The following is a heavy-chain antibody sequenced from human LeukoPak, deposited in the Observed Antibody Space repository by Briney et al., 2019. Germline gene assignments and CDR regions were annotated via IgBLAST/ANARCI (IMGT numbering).Heavy chain of an antibody. J-gene: IGHJ6*03. D-gene: IGHD1-26*01. CDR2: IYTSGST. V-gene: IGHV4-61*02. Sequence: SETLSLTCTVSGGSISSGSYYWSWIRQPAGKGLEWIGRIYTSGSTNYNPSLKSRVTISVDTSKNQFSLKLSSVTAADTAVYYCARGSTQSPVPSYYYYYYMDVWGRGTTVTISS. CDR1: GGSISSGSYY. CDR3: ARGSTQSPVPSYYYYYYMDV.